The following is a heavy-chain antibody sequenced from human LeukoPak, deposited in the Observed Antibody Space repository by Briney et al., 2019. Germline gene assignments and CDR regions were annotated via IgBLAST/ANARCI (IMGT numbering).Heavy chain of an antibody. CDR3: TAWDRYCSGGSCYSIDY. CDR2: INPNSGGT. D-gene: IGHD2-15*01. CDR1: GYTFTGYY. J-gene: IGHJ4*02. Sequence: ASVKVSCKASGYTFTGYYMHWVRQAPGQGLEWMGWINPNSGGTNYAQKFQGRVTMTRDTSISTAYMELSRLRSDDTAVYCCTAWDRYCSGGSCYSIDYWGQGTLVTVSS. V-gene: IGHV1-2*02.